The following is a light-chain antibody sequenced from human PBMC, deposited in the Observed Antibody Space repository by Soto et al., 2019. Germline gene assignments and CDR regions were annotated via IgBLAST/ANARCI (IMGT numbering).Light chain of an antibody. Sequence: VLTQSPGTLSFSPGDIATLYYRASQSVRSNLAWYQQKPGQAPRVLIYGASTRATGIPARFSGSGSGTDFTLTIRRLEPDDFAVYYCQKYGTFWTFGQGTKVDIK. CDR2: GAS. CDR1: QSVRSN. CDR3: QKYGTFWT. J-gene: IGKJ1*01. V-gene: IGKV3-20*01.